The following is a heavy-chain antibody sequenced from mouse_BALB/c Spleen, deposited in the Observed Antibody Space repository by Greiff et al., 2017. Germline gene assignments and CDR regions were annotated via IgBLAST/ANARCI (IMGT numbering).Heavy chain of an antibody. CDR1: GFTFSSYG. V-gene: IGHV5-6-3*01. CDR3: ARDGPSGD. J-gene: IGHJ3*01. CDR2: INSNGGST. D-gene: IGHD4-1*01. Sequence: DVMLVESGGGLVQPGGSLKLSCAASGFTFSSYGMSWVRQTPDKRLELVATINSNGGSTYYPDSVKGRFTISRDNAKNTLYLQMSSLKSEDTAMYYCARDGPSGDWGQGTLVTVSA.